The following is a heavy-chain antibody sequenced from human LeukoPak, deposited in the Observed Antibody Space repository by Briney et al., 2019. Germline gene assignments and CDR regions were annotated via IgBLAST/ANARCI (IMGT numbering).Heavy chain of an antibody. D-gene: IGHD3-22*01. CDR3: ARETHSGSGYYH. Sequence: IPSETLSLTCTVSGGSISSYYWSWIRQPPGKGLEWIGYIYYSGSTNYNPSLKSRVTISVDTSKNQFSLKLSSVTAADTAVYYCARETHSGSGYYHWGQGTLVTVSS. CDR1: GGSISSYY. CDR2: IYYSGST. J-gene: IGHJ4*02. V-gene: IGHV4-59*01.